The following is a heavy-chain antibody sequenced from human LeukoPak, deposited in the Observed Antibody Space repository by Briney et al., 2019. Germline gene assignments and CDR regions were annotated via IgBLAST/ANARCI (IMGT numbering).Heavy chain of an antibody. CDR3: ARADSSGWYGDAFDI. J-gene: IGHJ3*02. CDR2: IIPIFGTA. CDR1: GGTSSSYA. V-gene: IGHV1-69*13. Sequence: SVKVSCKASGGTSSSYAISWVRQAPGQGLEWMGGIIPIFGTANYAQKFQGRVTITADESTSTAYMELSSLRSEDTAVYYCARADSSGWYGDAFDIWGQGTMVTVSS. D-gene: IGHD6-19*01.